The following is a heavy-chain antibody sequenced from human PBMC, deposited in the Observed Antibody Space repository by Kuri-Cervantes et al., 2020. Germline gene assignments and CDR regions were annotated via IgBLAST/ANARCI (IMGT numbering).Heavy chain of an antibody. Sequence: ASVKVSCKASGYTFTSYGISWVRQAPGQGLEWMGWISAYNGNTNYAQKLQGRVTMTTDTSTSTAYMELSSLRSEDTAVYYCARYDCSGGSCYSAYYYYGMDVWGQGTTVTVSS. D-gene: IGHD2-15*01. CDR3: ARYDCSGGSCYSAYYYYGMDV. J-gene: IGHJ6*02. CDR1: GYTFTSYG. CDR2: ISAYNGNT. V-gene: IGHV1-18*01.